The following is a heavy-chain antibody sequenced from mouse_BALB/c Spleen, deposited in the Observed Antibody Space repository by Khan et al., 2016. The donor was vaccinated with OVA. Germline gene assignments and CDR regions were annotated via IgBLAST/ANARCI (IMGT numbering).Heavy chain of an antibody. CDR1: GYTFTDYV. J-gene: IGHJ3*01. CDR3: ARAGWDVFAY. V-gene: IGHV1-77*01. D-gene: IGHD4-1*01. CDR2: LYPGSDST. Sequence: QVQLQQPGPELVKPGASVKMSCKASGYTFTDYVMNWVKQRNGQGLEWIGQLYPGSDSTYYNEKFKGKAPLTADRSSSTAYMQLSNLTSEDSAVYFWARAGWDVFAYWGQGTLVTVSA.